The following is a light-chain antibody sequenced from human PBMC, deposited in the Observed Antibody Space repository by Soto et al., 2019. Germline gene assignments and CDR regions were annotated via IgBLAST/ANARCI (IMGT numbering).Light chain of an antibody. CDR3: QVWDSSSDHVI. J-gene: IGLJ2*01. CDR1: VIGSIS. Sequence: SYELTQPPLVSVAPGQTASITCGGNVIGSISVHWYQQKPGQAPVLVVLDDSDRPSGIPERFSGSNSRNTATLTISRVEAGDEADYYCQVWDSSSDHVIFGGGTQLTVL. CDR2: DDS. V-gene: IGLV3-21*02.